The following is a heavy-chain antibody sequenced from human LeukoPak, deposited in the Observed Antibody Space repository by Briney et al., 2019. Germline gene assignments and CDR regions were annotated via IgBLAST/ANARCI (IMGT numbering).Heavy chain of an antibody. CDR2: IYYSGST. J-gene: IGHJ6*03. CDR3: ARDKLAYYYGSGSYGRYYYMDV. D-gene: IGHD3-10*01. CDR1: GGSISSYY. V-gene: IGHV4-59*01. Sequence: SETLSLACTVSGGSISSYYWSWIRQPPGKGLEWIGYIYYSGSTNYNPSLKSRVTISVDTSKNQFSLKLSSVTAADTAVYYCARDKLAYYYGSGSYGRYYYMDVWGKGTTVTISS.